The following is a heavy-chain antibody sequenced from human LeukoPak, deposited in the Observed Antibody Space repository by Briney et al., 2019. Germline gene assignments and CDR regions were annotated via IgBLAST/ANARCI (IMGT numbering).Heavy chain of an antibody. V-gene: IGHV4-34*01. D-gene: IGHD2-2*02. J-gene: IGHJ4*02. CDR1: GGSFSGYY. CDR3: AGTPSWCSSTSCYKFDY. Sequence: PSETLSLTCAVYGGSFSGYYWSWIRQPPGKGLEWIGEINHSGSTNYNPSLKSRVTISVDTSKNQFSLKLSSVTAADTAVYYCAGTPSWCSSTSCYKFDYWGQGTLVTVSS. CDR2: INHSGST.